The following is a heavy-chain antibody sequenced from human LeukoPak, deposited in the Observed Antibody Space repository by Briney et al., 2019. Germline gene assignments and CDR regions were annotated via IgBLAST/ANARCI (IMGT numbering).Heavy chain of an antibody. CDR3: ARGAPTARRNYYYYMDV. D-gene: IGHD6-6*01. J-gene: IGHJ6*03. V-gene: IGHV3-21*01. CDR1: GFTFSSYS. Sequence: GGSLRLSCAASGFTFSSYSMNWVRQAPGKGLEWVSSISSSSSYIYYADSVKGRFTISRDNAKNSLYLQMNSLRAEDTAVYYCARGAPTARRNYYYYMDVWGKGTTVTVSS. CDR2: ISSSSSYI.